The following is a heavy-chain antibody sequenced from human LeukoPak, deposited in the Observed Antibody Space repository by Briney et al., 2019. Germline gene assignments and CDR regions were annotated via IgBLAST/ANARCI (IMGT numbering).Heavy chain of an antibody. Sequence: PSETLSLTCTVSGGSFTSSTYYWGWIRQPPGKGLEWIGSIYYSGATYYNPSLKSRVTISVDTSKNQFSLKLSSVTAADTAVYYCARGVYAQIDYWGQGTLVTVSS. D-gene: IGHD2-8*01. CDR2: IYYSGAT. J-gene: IGHJ4*02. CDR3: ARGVYAQIDY. V-gene: IGHV4-39*07. CDR1: GGSFTSSTYY.